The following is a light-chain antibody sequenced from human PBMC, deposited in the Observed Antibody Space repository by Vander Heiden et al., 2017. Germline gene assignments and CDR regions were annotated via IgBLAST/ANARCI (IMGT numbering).Light chain of an antibody. CDR1: QSVSSSY. J-gene: IGKJ1*01. Sequence: EIVLTDSAATMSWSPGERATLSCRASQSVSSSYLAWYQQKPGQAPRLLIYGASSMDTCIPDRFSGSGLGTYFTLTISRREPVDFAVYYCQQYGCSARWTFGQGTKVEIK. CDR3: QQYGCSARWT. V-gene: IGKV3-20*01. CDR2: GAS.